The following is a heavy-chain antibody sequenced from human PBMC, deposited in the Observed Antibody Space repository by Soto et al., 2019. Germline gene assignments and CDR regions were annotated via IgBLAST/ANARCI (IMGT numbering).Heavy chain of an antibody. D-gene: IGHD3-22*01. V-gene: IGHV4-59*01. J-gene: IGHJ4*02. CDR1: GGSISSYY. CDR3: ARVSYYDSSGYAN. CDR2: IYYSGST. Sequence: SETLSLTCTVSGGSISSYYWSWIRQPPGKGLEWIGYIYYSGSTNYNPSLKSRVTISVDTSKNQFSLKLSSVTAADTAVYYCARVSYYDSSGYANWGQGTLVTVSS.